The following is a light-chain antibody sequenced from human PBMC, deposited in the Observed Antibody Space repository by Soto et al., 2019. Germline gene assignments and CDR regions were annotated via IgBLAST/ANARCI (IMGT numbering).Light chain of an antibody. Sequence: IGLTQSPGTLSLSPGERATLSCRASQSVSSSYLAWYQQKPGQAPRLLIYGASSRATGIPDRFSGSGSGTDFTLTISSLQSEDFAVYYCQQRSSWPLTFGGGTKVDIK. J-gene: IGKJ4*01. CDR1: QSVSSSY. V-gene: IGKV3D-20*02. CDR3: QQRSSWPLT. CDR2: GAS.